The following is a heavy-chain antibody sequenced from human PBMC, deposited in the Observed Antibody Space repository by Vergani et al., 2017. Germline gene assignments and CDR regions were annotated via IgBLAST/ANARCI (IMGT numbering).Heavy chain of an antibody. Sequence: QGQLAQSGAEVKKPGASVRVSCKTSGYTFTNYYIHWVRQAPGQGLEWMGIISPSGGSTTYAQQLQGRLTMNRDTSTSTVYMDLSNLRSEDTAVYYCARPHGDILPPAPRRLDHWGQGTLVTVSS. CDR2: ISPSGGST. V-gene: IGHV1-46*03. CDR1: GYTFTNYY. D-gene: IGHD6-6*01. J-gene: IGHJ4*01. CDR3: ARPHGDILPPAPRRLDH.